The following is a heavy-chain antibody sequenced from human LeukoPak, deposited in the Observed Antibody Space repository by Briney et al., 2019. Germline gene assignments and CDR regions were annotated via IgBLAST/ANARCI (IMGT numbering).Heavy chain of an antibody. J-gene: IGHJ4*02. D-gene: IGHD2-15*01. Sequence: GGSLRLSCAASGLTFSSHWMHWVRQAPGKGLVWVSRITNDGSSTTYADSVKGRFTISRDNAKNMLYLQVNSLRAEDTALYYCAKAPEGGGNFDYWGQGTLVTVSS. CDR3: AKAPEGGGNFDY. CDR2: ITNDGSST. V-gene: IGHV3-74*01. CDR1: GLTFSSHW.